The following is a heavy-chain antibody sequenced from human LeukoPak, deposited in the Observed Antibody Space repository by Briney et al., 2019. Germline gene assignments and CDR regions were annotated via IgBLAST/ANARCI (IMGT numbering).Heavy chain of an antibody. J-gene: IGHJ2*01. Sequence: GTPLRLSCVASGLTFRNYGFHWVRQAPGKGLEWVAIIYSGGGTTKYYAESVKDRFTITRDDSRDTLYLQMNSLRPEDTAVYYCVVILVPGGVWHFDLWGRGTLVTVSS. CDR1: GLTFRNYG. D-gene: IGHD2-2*01. V-gene: IGHV3-33*03. CDR2: IYSGGGTTK. CDR3: VVILVPGGVWHFDL.